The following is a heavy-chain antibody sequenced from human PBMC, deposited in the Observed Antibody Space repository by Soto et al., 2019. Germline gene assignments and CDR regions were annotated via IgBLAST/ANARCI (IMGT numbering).Heavy chain of an antibody. CDR1: GFSFRNYW. CDR3: ARAQTTTFPALRYFDY. V-gene: IGHV3-7*01. Sequence: GGSLRLSCAASGFSFRNYWMSWVRQAPGKGLEWVANIKQDGSEKQYVDSVKGRFTISRDSAKNSLFLQMNSLRAEDTAVYYCARAQTTTFPALRYFDYWGQGILVTVSS. J-gene: IGHJ4*02. CDR2: IKQDGSEK. D-gene: IGHD4-4*01.